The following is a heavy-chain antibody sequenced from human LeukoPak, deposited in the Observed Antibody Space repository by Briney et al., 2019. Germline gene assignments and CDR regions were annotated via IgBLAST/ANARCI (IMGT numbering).Heavy chain of an antibody. V-gene: IGHV4-30-4*01. Sequence: SETLSLTCTVSGGSISSGDYYWSWIRQPPGKGLEWIGYIYYSGSTYYNPSLKSRVTISVDTSKNQFSLKLSSVTAADTAVYYCARDAMVRGVISMYYYYYDMDVWGQGTTVTVSS. CDR1: GGSISSGDYY. CDR3: ARDAMVRGVISMYYYYYDMDV. D-gene: IGHD3-10*01. J-gene: IGHJ6*02. CDR2: IYYSGST.